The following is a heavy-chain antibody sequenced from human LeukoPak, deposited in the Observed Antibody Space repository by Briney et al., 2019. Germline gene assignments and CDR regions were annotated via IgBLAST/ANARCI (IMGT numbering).Heavy chain of an antibody. J-gene: IGHJ3*02. V-gene: IGHV1-2*02. CDR3: AGNYYDSRGYYHDAFDI. CDR1: GYTFTGYY. Sequence: ASVKVSCKASGYTFTGYYIHWARQAPGQGLEWMGWINPNSGGTNYAQKFQGRVTMTRDTSISTAYMELSRLRSDDTAVYYCAGNYYDSRGYYHDAFDIRGQGTMVTVSS. D-gene: IGHD3-22*01. CDR2: INPNSGGT.